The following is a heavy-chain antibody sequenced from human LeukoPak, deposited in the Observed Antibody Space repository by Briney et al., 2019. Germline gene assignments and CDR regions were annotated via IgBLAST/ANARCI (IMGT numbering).Heavy chain of an antibody. CDR2: ISSSSSYI. Sequence: ETLSLTCAVYGGSFSGYYWSWIRQAPGKGLEWVSSISSSSSYIYYADSVKGRFTISRDNAKNSLYLQMNSLRAEDTAVYYCARLLGGRAFDIWGQGTMVTVSS. V-gene: IGHV3-21*01. CDR3: ARLLGGRAFDI. D-gene: IGHD1-26*01. J-gene: IGHJ3*02. CDR1: GGSFSGYY.